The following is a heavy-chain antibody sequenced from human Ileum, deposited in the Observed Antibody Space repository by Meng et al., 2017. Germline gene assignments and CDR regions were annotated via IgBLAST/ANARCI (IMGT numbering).Heavy chain of an antibody. V-gene: IGHV1-18*01. Sequence: HVQLVQSGAEVKKPGASVKVSCKASVYTFTTCGISWVRQAPGQGLEWMGWMNTDKGNTNYAQKFQGRVTMTRDTSTSTAYMELRSLRSDDTAVYYCAREGAYNGGDYWGQGTLVTVSS. CDR1: VYTFTTCG. D-gene: IGHD1-1*01. CDR3: AREGAYNGGDY. J-gene: IGHJ4*02. CDR2: MNTDKGNT.